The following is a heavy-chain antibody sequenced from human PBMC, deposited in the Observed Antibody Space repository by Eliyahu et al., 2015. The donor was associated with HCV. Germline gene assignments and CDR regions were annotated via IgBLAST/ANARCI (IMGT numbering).Heavy chain of an antibody. CDR1: GGSITTYS. D-gene: IGHD6-19*01. CDR3: ASGGGGIAVTGTGGWFDP. CDR2: IHYSGST. V-gene: IGHV4-59*01. Sequence: QVQLQESGPGLVKPSETLSLTCTVSGGSITTYSWSWIRQPPGKGLEWIGYIHYSGSTNYNPSLKSRVTLSVDTSKNQFSLNLTSVTAADTAMYYCASGGGGIAVTGTGGWFDPWGQGTLVTVFS. J-gene: IGHJ5*02.